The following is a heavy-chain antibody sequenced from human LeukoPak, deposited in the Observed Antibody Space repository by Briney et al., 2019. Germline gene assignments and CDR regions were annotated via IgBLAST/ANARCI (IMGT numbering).Heavy chain of an antibody. CDR1: GYTLTELS. CDR3: ATDENSGYDWGFDY. CDR2: FDPEDGET. V-gene: IGHV1-24*01. Sequence: GASVKVSCKVSGYTLTELSMHWVRQAPGKGLEWMGGFDPEDGETIYAQKFQGRVTMTEDTSTDTAYMELSSLRSEDTAVYYCATDENSGYDWGFDYWGQGTLVTVSP. D-gene: IGHD5-12*01. J-gene: IGHJ4*02.